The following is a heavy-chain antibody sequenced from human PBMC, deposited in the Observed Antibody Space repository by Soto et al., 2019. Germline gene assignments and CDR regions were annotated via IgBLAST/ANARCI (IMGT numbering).Heavy chain of an antibody. J-gene: IGHJ4*02. CDR3: ARDQEAYSSSWSFDY. CDR1: GGTFSSYA. V-gene: IGHV1-69*13. Sequence: EASVKVSCKASGGTFSSYAISWVRQAPGQGLEWMGGIIPIFGTANYAQKFQGRVTITADESTSTAYMELSSLRSEDTAVYYCARDQEAYSSSWSFDYWGQGTLVTVSS. D-gene: IGHD6-13*01. CDR2: IIPIFGTA.